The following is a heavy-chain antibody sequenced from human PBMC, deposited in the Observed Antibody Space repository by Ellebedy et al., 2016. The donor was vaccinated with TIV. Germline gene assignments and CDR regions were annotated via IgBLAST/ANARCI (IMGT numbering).Heavy chain of an antibody. CDR3: ATYPDPIFGSGWYFDN. D-gene: IGHD6-19*01. J-gene: IGHJ4*02. CDR2: IYPGDSDT. CDR1: GYKFTKDW. V-gene: IGHV5-51*01. Sequence: GESLKISCQASGYKFTKDWIGWVRQMPGKGLYVMGIIYPGDSDTRYRPSFEGQVAISADRSTSVAYLQRHSLKASDTALYYCATYPDPIFGSGWYFDNWGQGTLVTVSS.